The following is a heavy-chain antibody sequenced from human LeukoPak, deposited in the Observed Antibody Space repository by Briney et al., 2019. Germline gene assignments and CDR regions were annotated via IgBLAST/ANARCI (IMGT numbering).Heavy chain of an antibody. CDR2: INPSGDFR. CDR1: GYTFGTHR. CDR3: ARDYSGEWEQLTGWWFDP. Sequence: ASVKVSCKASGYTFGTHRMHWVRQAPGQGLEWMGIINPSGDFRSYAQKFQGRVTVTRDMSTRTVYMELSDLEPEDTAVYYCARDYSGEWEQLTGWWFDPWGQGTLVIVSS. J-gene: IGHJ5*02. D-gene: IGHD1-26*01. V-gene: IGHV1-46*01.